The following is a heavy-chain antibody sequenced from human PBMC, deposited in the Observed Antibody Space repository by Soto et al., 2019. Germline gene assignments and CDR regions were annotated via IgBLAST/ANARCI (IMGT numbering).Heavy chain of an antibody. Sequence: GGSLRLSCAASGFTFSSYAMSWVRQAPGKGLEWVSAISGSGGSTYYADSVKGRFTISRDNSKNTLYLQMNSLRAEDTAVYYCAKDQYSGYDYYYYMDVWGKGTTVTVSS. CDR3: AKDQYSGYDYYYYMDV. CDR2: ISGSGGST. V-gene: IGHV3-23*01. J-gene: IGHJ6*03. CDR1: GFTFSSYA. D-gene: IGHD5-12*01.